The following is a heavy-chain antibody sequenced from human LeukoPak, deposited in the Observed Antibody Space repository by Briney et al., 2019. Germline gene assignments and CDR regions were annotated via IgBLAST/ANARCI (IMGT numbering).Heavy chain of an antibody. CDR1: GGTFSSYA. J-gene: IGHJ4*02. D-gene: IGHD3-22*01. CDR3: ARAAYYDSSGYYYSSLGY. Sequence: SVKVSCKASGGTFSSYAISWVRQAPGQGLERMGRIIPILGIANYAQKFQGRVTITADKSTSTAYMELSSLRSEDTAVYYCARAAYYDSSGYYYSSLGYWGQGTLVTVSS. CDR2: IIPILGIA. V-gene: IGHV1-69*04.